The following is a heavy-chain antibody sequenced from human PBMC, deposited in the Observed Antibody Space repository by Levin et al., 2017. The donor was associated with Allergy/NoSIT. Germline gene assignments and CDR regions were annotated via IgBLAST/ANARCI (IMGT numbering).Heavy chain of an antibody. J-gene: IGHJ2*01. CDR3: ARTPYYYGSGSPKGGNGYFDL. CDR1: GFSLSTSGVG. CDR2: IYWDDDK. Sequence: SGPTLVKPTQTLTLTCTFSGFSLSTSGVGVGWIRQPPGKALEWLALIYWDDDKRYSPSLKSRLTITKDTSKNQVVLTMTNMDPVDTATYYCARTPYYYGSGSPKGGNGYFDLWGRGTLVTVSS. V-gene: IGHV2-5*02. D-gene: IGHD3-10*01.